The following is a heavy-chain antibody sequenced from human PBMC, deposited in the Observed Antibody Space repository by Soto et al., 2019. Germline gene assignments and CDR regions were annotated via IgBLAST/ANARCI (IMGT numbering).Heavy chain of an antibody. CDR3: ARDNNWSYDY. D-gene: IGHD1-1*01. Sequence: GALRLYCSSSGFTLRSHWMHWVRQAPGKGLVWVSHIGPDGSSTRDADSVQGRFTISRDNARNTLYLQMNSLRDEDTAVYYCARDNNWSYDYWGQGILVTVSS. CDR2: IGPDGSST. V-gene: IGHV3-74*01. CDR1: GFTLRSHW. J-gene: IGHJ4*02.